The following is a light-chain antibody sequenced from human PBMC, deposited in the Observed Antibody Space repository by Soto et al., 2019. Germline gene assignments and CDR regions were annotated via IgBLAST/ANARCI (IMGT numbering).Light chain of an antibody. CDR3: QQYNDWPRT. CDR1: QSVDRF. CDR2: GAS. J-gene: IGKJ1*01. Sequence: EILLTQSPATLSLSPGERATLSCRASQSVDRFLAWYQQKPGQAPRLLIYGASTRATDIPVRFSGSGSGTEFTLTISSLQSEDFAVYYCQQYNDWPRTFGQGTKVDIK. V-gene: IGKV3-15*01.